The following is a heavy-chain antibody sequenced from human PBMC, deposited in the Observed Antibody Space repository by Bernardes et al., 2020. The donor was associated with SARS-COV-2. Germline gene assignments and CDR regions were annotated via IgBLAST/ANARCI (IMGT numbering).Heavy chain of an antibody. V-gene: IGHV5-51*01. CDR2: IQPAGPQT. CDR1: GYIFTSYW. D-gene: IGHD3-22*01. CDR3: ARQYFYDPSGFRNDAFDV. Sequence: GESLKISCKGSGYIFTSYWIGWVRQMPGKGLEWMAIIQPAGPQTRYSPPFQGQVTISADRSTSTAYMQWSSLKASDTAMYYCARQYFYDPSGFRNDAFDVWGQGTMVNVSS. J-gene: IGHJ3*01.